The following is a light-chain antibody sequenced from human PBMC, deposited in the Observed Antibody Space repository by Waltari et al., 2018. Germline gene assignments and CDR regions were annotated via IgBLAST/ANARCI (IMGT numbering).Light chain of an antibody. J-gene: IGKJ4*01. CDR2: GAS. CDR3: QQYGSSPLT. Sequence: IVLTQSPGTLSLSSGARATLTCRASQSVSSSYLSWYQQKPGQAPRLLIYGASSRATGIPDRFSGSGSGTDFTLTISRLEPEDFAVYYCQQYGSSPLTFGGGTKVGIK. V-gene: IGKV3-20*01. CDR1: QSVSSSY.